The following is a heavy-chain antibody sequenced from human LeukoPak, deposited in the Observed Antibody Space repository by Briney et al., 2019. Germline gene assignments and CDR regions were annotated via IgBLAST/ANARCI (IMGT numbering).Heavy chain of an antibody. V-gene: IGHV5-51*01. CDR2: IYTGDSDT. J-gene: IGHJ4*02. D-gene: IGHD1-26*01. Sequence: GESLKISCKGSGYSFSSYWIGWVRQMPGKGLEWMGIIYTGDSDTRYSPSFQGQVTISADKSTNTAYLQWSSLKASDTAMYYCARRYSGSYYFDYWGQGTLVTVPS. CDR3: ARRYSGSYYFDY. CDR1: GYSFSSYW.